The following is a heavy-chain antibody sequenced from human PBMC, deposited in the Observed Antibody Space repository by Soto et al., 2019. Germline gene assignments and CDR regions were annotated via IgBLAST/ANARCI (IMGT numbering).Heavy chain of an antibody. CDR3: ARDLRSYTDYHFDY. D-gene: IGHD1-26*01. CDR2: IYHSGST. V-gene: IGHV4-4*02. CDR1: GGSISSSNW. J-gene: IGHJ4*02. Sequence: SETLSLTCAVSGGSISSSNWWSWVRQPPGKGLEWIGEIYHSGSTNYNPSLKSRVTISVDKSKNQFSLKLSSVTAADTAVYYCARDLRSYTDYHFDYWGQGTLVTVSS.